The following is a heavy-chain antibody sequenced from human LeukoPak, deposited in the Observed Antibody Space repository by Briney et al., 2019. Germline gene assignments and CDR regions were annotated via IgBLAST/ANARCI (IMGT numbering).Heavy chain of an antibody. Sequence: GASVKVSCKTSGYTFTSYDINWVRQAPGQGLEWMGGIIPIFGTANYAQKFQGRVTITADESTSTAYMELSSLRSEDTAVYYCATLPPHRIAARPFDYWGQGTLVTVSS. V-gene: IGHV1-69*13. J-gene: IGHJ4*02. CDR1: GYTFTSYD. CDR3: ATLPPHRIAARPFDY. CDR2: IIPIFGTA. D-gene: IGHD6-6*01.